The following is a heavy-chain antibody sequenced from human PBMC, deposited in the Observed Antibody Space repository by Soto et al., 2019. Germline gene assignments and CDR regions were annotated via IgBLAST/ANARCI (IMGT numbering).Heavy chain of an antibody. J-gene: IGHJ4*02. CDR1: GLTFSNYA. V-gene: IGHV3-23*01. CDR3: ANAEAGYCTGGTCYAY. Sequence: EVQLLESGGGLVQPGGSLRLSCAASGLTFSNYAMSWVRQAPGKGLEWVSAISGNADKTHYADSVQGRFTISRDNSKNTLYLQMTSLRAEDTALYYCANAEAGYCTGGTCYAYWGQGTLVTVSS. CDR2: ISGNADKT. D-gene: IGHD2-15*01.